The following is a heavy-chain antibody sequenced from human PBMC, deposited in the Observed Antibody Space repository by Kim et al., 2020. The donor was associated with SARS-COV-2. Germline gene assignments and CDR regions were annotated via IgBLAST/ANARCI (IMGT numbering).Heavy chain of an antibody. CDR3: ARDRHGVTIFGVVTYYYYGMDV. D-gene: IGHD3-3*01. J-gene: IGHJ6*02. CDR2: ISAYNGNT. V-gene: IGHV1-18*01. Sequence: ASVKVSCKASGYTFTSYGISWVRQAPGQGLEWMGWISAYNGNTNYAQKLQGRVTMTTDTSTSTAYMELRSLRSDDTAVYYCARDRHGVTIFGVVTYYYYGMDVWGQGTTVTVSS. CDR1: GYTFTSYG.